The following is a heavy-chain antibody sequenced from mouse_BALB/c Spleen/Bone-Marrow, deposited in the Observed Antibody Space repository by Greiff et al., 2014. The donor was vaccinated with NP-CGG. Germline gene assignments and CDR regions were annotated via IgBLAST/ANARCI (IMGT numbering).Heavy chain of an antibody. CDR2: IDPANGNT. J-gene: IGHJ3*01. CDR1: GFNIKDTY. Sequence: EVKLMESGAELVKPGASVKLSCTASGFNIKDTYMHWVKQRPEQGLEWIGRIDPANGNTKYDPKFQGKATITADTSSNTAYLQLSSLTSEDTAVYYCAPYYYGSSSFAYWGPRDSGHCLC. D-gene: IGHD1-1*01. V-gene: IGHV14-3*02. CDR3: APYYYGSSSFAY.